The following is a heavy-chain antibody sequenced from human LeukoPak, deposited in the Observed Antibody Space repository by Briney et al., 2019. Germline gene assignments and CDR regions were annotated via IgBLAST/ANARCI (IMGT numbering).Heavy chain of an antibody. CDR3: TRLEMATTPANWFDP. CDR1: GFTFSGSA. V-gene: IGHV3-73*01. J-gene: IGHJ5*02. Sequence: GGFLRLSCAASGFTFSGSAMHWVRQASGKGLEWVGRIRSKANSYATAYAASVKGRFTISRDDSKNTAYLQMNSLKTEDTAVYYCTRLEMATTPANWFDPWGQGTLVTVSS. D-gene: IGHD5-24*01. CDR2: IRSKANSYAT.